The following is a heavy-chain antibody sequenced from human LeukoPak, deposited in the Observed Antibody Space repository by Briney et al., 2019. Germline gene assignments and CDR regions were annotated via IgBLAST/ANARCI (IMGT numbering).Heavy chain of an antibody. Sequence: PGRSLRLSCAASGFTFSSYGMHWVRQAPGKGLEWVAVIWYDGSNKYYADSVKGRFTISRDNSKNTLYLQMNSLRAEDTAVYYCAKGRLGGRGYYFDYWGQGTLVTVSS. CDR3: AKGRLGGRGYYFDY. D-gene: IGHD3-10*01. V-gene: IGHV3-33*06. J-gene: IGHJ4*02. CDR1: GFTFSSYG. CDR2: IWYDGSNK.